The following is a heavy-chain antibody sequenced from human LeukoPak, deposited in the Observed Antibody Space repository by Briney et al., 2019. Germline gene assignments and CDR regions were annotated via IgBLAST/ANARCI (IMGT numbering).Heavy chain of an antibody. CDR3: ARVTVVPAASPGDYYYYGMDV. CDR2: INHSGST. V-gene: IGHV4-34*01. D-gene: IGHD2-2*01. CDR1: GGSFSGYY. J-gene: IGHJ6*02. Sequence: SETLSLICAVYGGSFSGYYWSWIRQPPGKGLEWIGEINHSGSTNYNPSLKSRVTISVDTSKNQFSLKLSSVTAADTAVYYCARVTVVPAASPGDYYYYGMDVWGQGTTVTVSS.